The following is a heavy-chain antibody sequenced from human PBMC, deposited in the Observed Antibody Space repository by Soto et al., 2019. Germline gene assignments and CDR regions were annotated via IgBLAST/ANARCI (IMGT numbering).Heavy chain of an antibody. V-gene: IGHV1-46*01. J-gene: IGHJ6*02. CDR3: AREASKYSGMDV. D-gene: IGHD2-21*01. CDR2: INPSGGST. CDR1: GYTFTNYY. Sequence: ASVKFSCKASGYTFTNYYMHWVRQAPGQGLEWMGVINPSGGSTTYAQKFQGRVTMTRDTSTSTVYMELSSLISEDTTEYYCAREASKYSGMDVWGEGTTVTVSS.